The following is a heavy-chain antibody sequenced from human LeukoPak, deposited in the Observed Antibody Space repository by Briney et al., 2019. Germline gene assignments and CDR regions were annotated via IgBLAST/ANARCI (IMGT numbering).Heavy chain of an antibody. J-gene: IGHJ4*02. CDR2: ISSSSSYI. D-gene: IGHD3-10*01. V-gene: IGHV3-21*01. Sequence: GGPLRLSCAASGFTFSTKSMNWVRQAPGKGLEWVSSISSSSSYIYYADSVKGRFTTSRDNAKNSLYLQMTSLRAEDTAVYYCARVELNYYGSGSYPHYWGQGTLVTVSS. CDR3: ARVELNYYGSGSYPHY. CDR1: GFTFSTKS.